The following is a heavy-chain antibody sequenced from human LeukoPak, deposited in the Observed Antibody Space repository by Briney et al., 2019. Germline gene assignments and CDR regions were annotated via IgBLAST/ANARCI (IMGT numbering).Heavy chain of an antibody. CDR3: ARIRVNAFDI. J-gene: IGHJ3*02. D-gene: IGHD3-10*01. CDR1: NSSIISYY. V-gene: IGHV4-59*01. CDR2: IYHSGTT. Sequence: SETLSLTCTVSNSSIISYYWSWIRQPPGKGLEWIGYIYHSGTTNYNPSLKSRVTMSVDTSKNQFSLKLSSVTAADTAVYYCARIRVNAFDIWGQGTMVTVSS.